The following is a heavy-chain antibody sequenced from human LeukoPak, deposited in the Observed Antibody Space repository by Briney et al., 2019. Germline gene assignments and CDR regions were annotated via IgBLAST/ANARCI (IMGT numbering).Heavy chain of an antibody. Sequence: ASVKVSCKASGYTFTGYYMHWVRQAPGQGLEWMGWTNPNSGGTNYAQKFQGRVTMTRDTSICTAYMELSRLRSDDTAVYYCARAIVVVVAASWTRYNWFDPWGQGTLVTVSS. J-gene: IGHJ5*02. CDR2: TNPNSGGT. V-gene: IGHV1-2*02. CDR3: ARAIVVVVAASWTRYNWFDP. CDR1: GYTFTGYY. D-gene: IGHD2-15*01.